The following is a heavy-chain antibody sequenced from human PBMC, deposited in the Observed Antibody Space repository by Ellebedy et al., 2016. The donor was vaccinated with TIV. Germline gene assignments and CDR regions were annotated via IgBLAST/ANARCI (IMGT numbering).Heavy chain of an antibody. CDR1: GFTFSSYW. CDR2: IKSDGSST. CDR3: ARGGGYYYDSSAYYGGWFDP. D-gene: IGHD3-22*01. Sequence: GESLKISCVVSGFTFSSYWMHWVRQAPGKGLVWVSCIKSDGSSTSYADSVKGRFTISRDNAKNTLYLQMNSLRAEDTAVYYCARGGGYYYDSSAYYGGWFDPWGQGTLVTVSS. V-gene: IGHV3-74*01. J-gene: IGHJ5*02.